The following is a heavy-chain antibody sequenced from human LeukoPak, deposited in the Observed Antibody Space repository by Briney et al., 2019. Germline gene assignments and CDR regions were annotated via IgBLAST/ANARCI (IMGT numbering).Heavy chain of an antibody. CDR2: IYYSGST. V-gene: IGHV4-39*07. CDR1: GGSISSSSYY. CDR3: ARGHYGDYVVDYYYGMDV. J-gene: IGHJ6*02. D-gene: IGHD4-17*01. Sequence: PSETLSLTCTVSGGSISSSSYYWGWIRQPPGKGLEWIGSIYYSGSTYYNPSLKSRVTISVDTSKNQFSLKLSSVTAADTAVYYCARGHYGDYVVDYYYGMDVWGQGTTVTVSS.